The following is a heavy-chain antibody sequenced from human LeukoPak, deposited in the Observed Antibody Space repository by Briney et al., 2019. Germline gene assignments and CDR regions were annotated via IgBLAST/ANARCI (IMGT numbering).Heavy chain of an antibody. V-gene: IGHV4-61*02. D-gene: IGHD2-2*01. CDR1: GGSLSSGSYY. Sequence: SQTLSLTCTVSGGSLSSGSYYWSWIRQPAGKGLEWIGRIYTSGSTNYNPSLKSQVTISVDTSKNQFSLKLSSVTAADTAVYYCARGYCSSTSCQSGDYWGQGTLVTVSS. CDR3: ARGYCSSTSCQSGDY. J-gene: IGHJ4*02. CDR2: IYTSGST.